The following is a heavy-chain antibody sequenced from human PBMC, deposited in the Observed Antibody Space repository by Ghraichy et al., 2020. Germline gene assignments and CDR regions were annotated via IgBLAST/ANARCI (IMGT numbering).Heavy chain of an antibody. CDR3: ARGTGIAVAGNIDY. Sequence: SVKVSCKASGGPFSSYAISWVRQAPGQGLEWMGGIIPIFGTANYAQKFQGRVTITADESTSTAYMELSSLRSEDTAVYYCARGTGIAVAGNIDYWGQGTLVTVSS. CDR1: GGPFSSYA. J-gene: IGHJ4*02. V-gene: IGHV1-69*13. D-gene: IGHD6-19*01. CDR2: IIPIFGTA.